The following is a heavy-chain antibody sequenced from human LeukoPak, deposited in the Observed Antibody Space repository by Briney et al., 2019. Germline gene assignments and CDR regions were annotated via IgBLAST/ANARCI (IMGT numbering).Heavy chain of an antibody. CDR2: IYYSGST. J-gene: IGHJ3*02. CDR1: GGSISSYY. Sequence: PSETLSLTCTVSGGSISSYYWSWIRQPPGKGLEWIGYIYYSGSTNYNPSLKSPVTISVDTSKNQFSLKLSSVTAADTAVYYCARDDLHYYDSSGYYGAFDIWGQGTMVTVSS. D-gene: IGHD3-22*01. V-gene: IGHV4-59*01. CDR3: ARDDLHYYDSSGYYGAFDI.